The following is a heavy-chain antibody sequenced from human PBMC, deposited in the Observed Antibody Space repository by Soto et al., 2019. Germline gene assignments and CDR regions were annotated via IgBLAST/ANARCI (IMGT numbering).Heavy chain of an antibody. CDR3: ARGGVRFLEWLLPFDI. J-gene: IGHJ3*02. CDR2: IYSGGST. CDR1: GFTVSSNY. D-gene: IGHD3-3*01. Sequence: EVQLVESGGGLVQPGGSLRLSCAASGFTVSSNYMSWVRQAPGKGREWVSVIYSGGSTYYADSVKGRFTISRDNSKNTLYLQMNSLRAEDTAVYYCARGGVRFLEWLLPFDIWGQGTMVTVSS. V-gene: IGHV3-66*01.